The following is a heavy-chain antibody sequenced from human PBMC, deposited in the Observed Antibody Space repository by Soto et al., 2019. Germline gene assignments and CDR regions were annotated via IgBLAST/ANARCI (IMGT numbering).Heavy chain of an antibody. Sequence: GASVKVSCKVSGYTLTELSMHWVRRAPGKGLEWMGGFDPEDGETIYAQKFQGRVTMTEDTSTDTAYMELSSLRSEDTAVYYCATDGHDSSGWYVVDYWGQGTLVTVSS. CDR3: ATDGHDSSGWYVVDY. J-gene: IGHJ4*02. D-gene: IGHD6-19*01. CDR2: FDPEDGET. CDR1: GYTLTELS. V-gene: IGHV1-24*01.